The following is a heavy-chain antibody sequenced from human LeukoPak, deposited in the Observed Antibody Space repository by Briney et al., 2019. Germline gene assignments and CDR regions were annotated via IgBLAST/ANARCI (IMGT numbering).Heavy chain of an antibody. J-gene: IGHJ2*01. CDR1: GGSISSSNW. CDR2: IYHSGST. V-gene: IGHV4-4*02. CDR3: ARPLKAAAGTGWYFDL. Sequence: SGTLSLTCAVSGGSISSSNWWSWVRQPPGKGLEWIGEIYHSGSTNYNPSLKSRVTISVDKSKNQFSLKLSSVTAADTAVYYCARPLKAAAGTGWYFDLWGRGTLVTVSS. D-gene: IGHD6-13*01.